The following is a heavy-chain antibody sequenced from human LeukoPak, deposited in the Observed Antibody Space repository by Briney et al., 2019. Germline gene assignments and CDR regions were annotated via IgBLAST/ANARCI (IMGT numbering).Heavy chain of an antibody. D-gene: IGHD1-26*01. Sequence: ASVKVSCKASGYSLKNYGISWVREAPGQGLEWMGWISGYNGNTNYAQKLQGRVTMTTDTSTSTAYMELRSLRSDDTAIYYCARNVGSYYSPGAFDIWGQGRMVTVSS. CDR2: ISGYNGNT. J-gene: IGHJ3*02. V-gene: IGHV1-18*01. CDR1: GYSLKNYG. CDR3: ARNVGSYYSPGAFDI.